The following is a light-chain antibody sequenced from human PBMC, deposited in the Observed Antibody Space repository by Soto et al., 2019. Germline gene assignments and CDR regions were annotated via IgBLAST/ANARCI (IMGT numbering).Light chain of an antibody. V-gene: IGKV3-20*01. CDR1: QSVRSNY. J-gene: IGKJ4*01. Sequence: VLALNTGTVCWAAEESASRCCRDSQSVRSNYLAWYQQKPGQAPRLLIYGASSRATGIPDRFSCSGSGTDLTHTSGRLEPEDSAVRAFRHYGRSPQKIGGGTRVDIK. CDR2: GAS. CDR3: RHYGRSPQK.